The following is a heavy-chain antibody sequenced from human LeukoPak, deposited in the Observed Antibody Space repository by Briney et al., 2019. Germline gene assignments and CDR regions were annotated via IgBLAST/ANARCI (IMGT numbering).Heavy chain of an antibody. CDR3: AKGRTFFYDSSGSSLDS. V-gene: IGHV3-30*18. CDR2: MSFDGSNK. CDR1: GSTFSSYG. Sequence: GGSLRLSCAASGSTFSSYGMHWVRQAPGKGLEWVALMSFDGSNKYYADSVKGRFTISRDNPKNTLYLQMNSLRAEDTAVYFCAKGRTFFYDSSGSSLDSWGQGTLVTVSS. D-gene: IGHD3-22*01. J-gene: IGHJ4*02.